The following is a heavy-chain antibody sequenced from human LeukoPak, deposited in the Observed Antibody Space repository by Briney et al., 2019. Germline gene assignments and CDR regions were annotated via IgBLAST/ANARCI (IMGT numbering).Heavy chain of an antibody. D-gene: IGHD2-2*01. CDR1: GFTFSNYG. V-gene: IGHV3-30*18. J-gene: IGHJ4*02. CDR2: ISYDGSNK. Sequence: GRSLRLSCAASGFTFSNYGMHWVRQAPGKGLEWVAVISYDGSNKYYSDSVKGRFTISRDNSKNTLYLQMNSLRAEDTGVYYCAKDSCSSTSCYEDFWGQGTLVTVS. CDR3: AKDSCSSTSCYEDF.